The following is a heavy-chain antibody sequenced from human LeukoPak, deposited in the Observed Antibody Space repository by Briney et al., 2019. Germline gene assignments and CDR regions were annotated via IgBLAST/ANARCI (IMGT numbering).Heavy chain of an antibody. V-gene: IGHV4-38-2*01. D-gene: IGHD3-10*01. CDR1: GYSISSAYY. CDR2: INHSGST. J-gene: IGHJ5*02. CDR3: ATLGYYGWLNWFDP. Sequence: PSETLSLTCSVSGYSISSAYYWGWIRQPPGKGLEWIGEINHSGSTNYNPSLKGRVTISVDTSKNHFSLKLSSVSAADTAVYYCATLGYYGWLNWFDPWGQGTLVTVSS.